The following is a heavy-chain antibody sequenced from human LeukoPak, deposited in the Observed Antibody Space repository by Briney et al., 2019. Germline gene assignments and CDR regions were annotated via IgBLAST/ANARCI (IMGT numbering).Heavy chain of an antibody. CDR2: IKQDGSEK. V-gene: IGHV3-7*01. J-gene: IGHJ6*03. CDR1: GFTFSSYW. D-gene: IGHD1-7*01. Sequence: PGGSLRLSCAASGFTFSSYWMSWVRQAPGKGLEWVANIKQDGSEKYYVDSVKGRFTISRDNAKNSLYLQMNSLRAEDTAVYYCARDSNSYYYYYMDVWGKGTTVTVSS. CDR3: ARDSNSYYYYYMDV.